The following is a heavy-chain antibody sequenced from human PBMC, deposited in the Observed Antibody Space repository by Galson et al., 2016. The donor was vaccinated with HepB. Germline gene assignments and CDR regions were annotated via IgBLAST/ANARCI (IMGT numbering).Heavy chain of an antibody. CDR1: GFTFTNYA. J-gene: IGHJ6*02. V-gene: IGHV3-30-3*01. Sequence: SLRLSCAASGFTFTNYAMNWVRQAPGKGLEWVAVLMHVGGEKDYGDSVKGRFTISRDDSKNTLHLQMNSLRGDDTAVYYCARGYYNAMDVWGQGATVTVSS. CDR3: ARGYYNAMDV. CDR2: LMHVGGEK.